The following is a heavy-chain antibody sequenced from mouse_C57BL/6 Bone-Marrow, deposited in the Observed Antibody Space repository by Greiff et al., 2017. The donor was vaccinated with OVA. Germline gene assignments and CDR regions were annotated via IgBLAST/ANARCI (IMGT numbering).Heavy chain of an antibody. D-gene: IGHD1-1*01. V-gene: IGHV15-2*01. CDR2: ILPSIGRT. CDR1: DSEVFPIAY. J-gene: IGHJ2*01. Sequence: VKLQESGSELRSPGSSVKLSCKDFDSEVFPIAYMSWVRQKPGHGFEWIGGILPSIGRTIYGEKFEDKATLDADTLSNTAYLELNSLTSEDSAIYYCARSGTTVVGFDYWGQGTTLTVSS. CDR3: ARSGTTVVGFDY.